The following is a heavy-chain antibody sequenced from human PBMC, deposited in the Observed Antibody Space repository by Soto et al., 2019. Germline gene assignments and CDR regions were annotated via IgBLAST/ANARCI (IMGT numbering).Heavy chain of an antibody. CDR3: ARGETYLGV. J-gene: IGHJ6*02. CDR1: RDTFNKYA. Sequence: QVQLVQSGAEVKKPGSSVKVSCKTSRDTFNKYAFNWVRQAPGQGLEWMGWILPIFSSRNYAEKFQGRVTITADDSTITAYMELRSLRLEDQAVYYCARGETYLGVWGQGTTVTVSS. D-gene: IGHD3-16*01. V-gene: IGHV1-69*01. CDR2: ILPIFSSR.